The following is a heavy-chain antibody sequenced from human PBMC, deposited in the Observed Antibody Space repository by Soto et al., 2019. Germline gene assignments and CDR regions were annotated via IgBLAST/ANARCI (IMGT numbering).Heavy chain of an antibody. D-gene: IGHD5-18*01. CDR1: GASVSSGGSVSSAGYY. J-gene: IGHJ6*02. CDR3: ARTCGYSRGYTYYGLDV. V-gene: IGHV4-61*08. CDR2: IYYNGNT. Sequence: QVQLQESGPGQVKPSETLSLTCSVSGASVSSGGSVSSAGYYWTWIRQPPGKGLECIGYIYYNGNTNYSPSFMSRVTISIDTSKNQFSLKVTSVTAADTAVYYCARTCGYSRGYTYYGLDVWGQGTTVIVAS.